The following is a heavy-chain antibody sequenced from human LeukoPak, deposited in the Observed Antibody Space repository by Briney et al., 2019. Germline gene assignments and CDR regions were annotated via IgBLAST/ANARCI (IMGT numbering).Heavy chain of an antibody. D-gene: IGHD2/OR15-2a*01. CDR2: VSCNAGRT. V-gene: IGHV3-23*01. J-gene: IGHJ4*02. Sequence: GGSLRLSCAASGFAFSSFAMTWVRQAPGKGLEWVSTVSCNAGRTYYADFVKGRFTTSGDNSKSTLHLQMNSLRAEDTAVYYCAKAVRYCDSSSNYLYFDYWGQGTLVTVSS. CDR3: AKAVRYCDSSSNYLYFDY. CDR1: GFAFSSFA.